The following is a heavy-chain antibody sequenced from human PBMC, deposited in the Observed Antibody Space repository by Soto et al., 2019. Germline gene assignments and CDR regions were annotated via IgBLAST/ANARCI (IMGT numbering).Heavy chain of an antibody. V-gene: IGHV3-23*01. D-gene: IGHD1-7*01. CDR1: EFTFSTYA. Sequence: PGGSLRLSCVGSEFTFSTYAMNWVRQAPGKGLEWVSTISGSGGTTYYSDSVKGRFTISRDNSKNTLYLQMSSLTVEDTAMYYCAKNSDRPPPKTLLPHWGQGALVTVSS. CDR2: ISGSGGTT. J-gene: IGHJ4*02. CDR3: AKNSDRPPPKTLLPH.